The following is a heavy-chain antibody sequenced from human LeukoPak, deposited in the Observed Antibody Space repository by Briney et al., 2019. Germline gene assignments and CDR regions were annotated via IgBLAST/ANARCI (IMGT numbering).Heavy chain of an antibody. Sequence: GGSLSLSCAASGFTVSSNYMSWVRQAPGKGLEWVSAISGSGGSTYYADSVRGRFTISRDNSKNTLYLQMNSLRAEDTAVYYCAKGRAPVYWGQGTLVTVSS. CDR3: AKGRAPVY. D-gene: IGHD3-10*01. CDR1: GFTVSSNY. CDR2: ISGSGGST. V-gene: IGHV3-23*01. J-gene: IGHJ4*02.